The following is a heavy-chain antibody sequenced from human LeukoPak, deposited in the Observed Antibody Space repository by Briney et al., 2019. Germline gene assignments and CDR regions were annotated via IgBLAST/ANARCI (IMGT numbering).Heavy chain of an antibody. CDR1: GGSVSSGSYY. V-gene: IGHV4-61*01. Sequence: SKTLSLTCTVSGGSVSSGSYYWSWIRQPPGKGLEGIGYIYYSGSTNYNPSLKSRVTISVDTSKNQFSLKLSSVTAADTAVYYCARDSDLGYCSGGSCNYYFDYWGQGTLVTVSS. CDR2: IYYSGST. D-gene: IGHD2-15*01. CDR3: ARDSDLGYCSGGSCNYYFDY. J-gene: IGHJ4*02.